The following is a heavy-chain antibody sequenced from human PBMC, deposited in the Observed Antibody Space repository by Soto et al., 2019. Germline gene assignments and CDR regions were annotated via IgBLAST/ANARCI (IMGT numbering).Heavy chain of an antibody. CDR3: ARLNWGYGLDY. J-gene: IGHJ4*02. V-gene: IGHV1-2*02. D-gene: IGHD5-12*01. CDR1: GYTFTGYY. CDR2: INPNSGGT. Sequence: ASVKVSCKASGYTFTGYYMHWVRQAPGQGLEWMGWINPNSGGTNYAQKFQGRVTMTRGTSISTAYMEVSRLRSDDTAVYYCARLNWGYGLDYWGQGTLVTVSS.